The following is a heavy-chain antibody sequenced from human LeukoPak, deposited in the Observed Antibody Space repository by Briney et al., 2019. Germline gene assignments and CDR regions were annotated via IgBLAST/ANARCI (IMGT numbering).Heavy chain of an antibody. V-gene: IGHV3-48*04. J-gene: IGHJ6*03. Sequence: PGGSLRLSCAASGFTFSSYSMNWVRQAPGKGLAWVSYISSSSSTIYYADSVKGRFTISRDNAKNSLYLQMNSLRAEDTAVYYCTRVLSYYYYMDVWGKGTTVTVSS. CDR3: TRVLSYYYYMDV. CDR1: GFTFSSYS. CDR2: ISSSSSTI.